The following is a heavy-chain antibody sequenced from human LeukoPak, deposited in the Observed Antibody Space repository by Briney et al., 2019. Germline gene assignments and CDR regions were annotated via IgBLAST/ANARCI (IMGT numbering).Heavy chain of an antibody. Sequence: ASVKVSCKASGYTFTGYFMHWVRQAPGQGLEWMGWINPKTGVTNYEQKFQGRVIMTRDTSTSTVYMEVTRLTSDDTAVYYCARHMTTANNWFDPWGQGTLVIVSS. J-gene: IGHJ5*02. D-gene: IGHD1-1*01. V-gene: IGHV1-2*02. CDR1: GYTFTGYF. CDR3: ARHMTTANNWFDP. CDR2: INPKTGVT.